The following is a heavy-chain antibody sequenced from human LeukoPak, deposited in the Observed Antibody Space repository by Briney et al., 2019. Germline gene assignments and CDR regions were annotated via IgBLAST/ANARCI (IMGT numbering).Heavy chain of an antibody. CDR3: AKDYYYDSSGYLDY. V-gene: IGHV3-48*03. J-gene: IGHJ4*02. CDR1: GFTFSSYE. D-gene: IGHD3-22*01. CDR2: ISSSASTI. Sequence: GGSLRLSCTASGFTFSSYEMNWVRQAPGKGLEWISYISSSASTIHYADSVKGRFTISRDNSKNTLYLQMNSLRAKDTAVYYCAKDYYYDSSGYLDYWGQGTLVTVSS.